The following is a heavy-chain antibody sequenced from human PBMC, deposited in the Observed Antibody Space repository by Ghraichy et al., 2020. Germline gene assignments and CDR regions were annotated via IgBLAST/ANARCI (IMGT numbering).Heavy chain of an antibody. CDR1: GYTFTSYD. V-gene: IGHV1-8*01. Sequence: ASVKVSCKASGYTFTSYDINWVRQATGQGLEWMGWMNPNSGNTGYAQKFQGRVTMTRNTSISTAYMELSSLRSEDTAVYYCARGAGYSSGWLESGMDVWGQGTTVTVSS. J-gene: IGHJ6*02. D-gene: IGHD6-19*01. CDR2: MNPNSGNT. CDR3: ARGAGYSSGWLESGMDV.